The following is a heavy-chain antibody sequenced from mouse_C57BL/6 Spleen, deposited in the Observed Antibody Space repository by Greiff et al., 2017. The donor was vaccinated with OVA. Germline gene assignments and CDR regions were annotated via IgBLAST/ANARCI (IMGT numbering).Heavy chain of an antibody. V-gene: IGHV3-6*01. CDR3: ARDGATVVPFDD. J-gene: IGHJ2*01. D-gene: IGHD1-1*01. CDR1: GYSITSGYY. Sequence: EVQLQQSGPGLVKPSQSLSLTCSVTGYSITSGYYWNWIRQFPGNKLEWMGYISYDGSNNYNPSLKNRISITRDTSKNQFFLKLNSVTTEDTATYYCARDGATVVPFDDWGQGTTLTVSS. CDR2: ISYDGSN.